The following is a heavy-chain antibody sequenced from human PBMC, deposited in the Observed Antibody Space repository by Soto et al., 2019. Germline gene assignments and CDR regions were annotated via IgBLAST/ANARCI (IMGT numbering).Heavy chain of an antibody. Sequence: EVQLVESGGGLVQPGGSLRLSCAASGFMFSNYWMHWVRQAPGKGLVWVSRIKSDGISTGYADSVKGRFTISRDGAKSTLYLQMSSLRGDDTAVYYCGREGTIGHLDSWGQGTLVTVSS. D-gene: IGHD2-2*01. CDR2: IKSDGIST. J-gene: IGHJ4*02. V-gene: IGHV3-74*01. CDR3: GREGTIGHLDS. CDR1: GFMFSNYW.